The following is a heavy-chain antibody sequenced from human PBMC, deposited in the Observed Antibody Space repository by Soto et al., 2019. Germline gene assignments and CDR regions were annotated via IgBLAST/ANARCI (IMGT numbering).Heavy chain of an antibody. CDR1: GGSISSGGYY. D-gene: IGHD6-13*01. Sequence: QVQLQESGPGLVKPSQTLSLTCTVSGGSISSGGYYCSWIRQHPEKDLEWIGYIYYSGSTYYNPSFKSRINISVDTSKNQFSVKLSSVTAADTAGYYCARDKIQQQRAFDIWGQGTMVTVSS. CDR2: IYYSGST. CDR3: ARDKIQQQRAFDI. J-gene: IGHJ3*02. V-gene: IGHV4-31*03.